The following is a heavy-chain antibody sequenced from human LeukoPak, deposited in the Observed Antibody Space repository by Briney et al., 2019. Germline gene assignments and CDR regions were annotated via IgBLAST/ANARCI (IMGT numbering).Heavy chain of an antibody. J-gene: IGHJ4*02. V-gene: IGHV1-18*01. D-gene: IGHD6-13*01. CDR1: GYTFTNFG. CDR3: ARSSWYRSLFDY. CDR2: ISAYNGNT. Sequence: GASVNVSCKASGYTFTNFGISWVRQAPGQGLEWMGWISAYNGNTNYAQKLQGRVTMTTDTSTSTAYMELRSLRSDDTAVYYCARSSWYRSLFDYWGQGTLVTVSS.